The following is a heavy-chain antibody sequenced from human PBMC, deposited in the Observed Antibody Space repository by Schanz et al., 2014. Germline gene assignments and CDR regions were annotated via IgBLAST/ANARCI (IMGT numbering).Heavy chain of an antibody. Sequence: VQLVESGGGVVQPGTSLRLSCAASGFTFSSYSMNWVRQAPGKGLEWVSYISSSSSTIYYADSVKGRFTISRDNSKNTLYLQMNSLRAEDSAVYYCAKVGPYSGSLGAFDIWGQGTMVTVSS. J-gene: IGHJ3*02. CDR2: ISSSSSTI. D-gene: IGHD1-26*01. CDR3: AKVGPYSGSLGAFDI. V-gene: IGHV3-48*01. CDR1: GFTFSSYS.